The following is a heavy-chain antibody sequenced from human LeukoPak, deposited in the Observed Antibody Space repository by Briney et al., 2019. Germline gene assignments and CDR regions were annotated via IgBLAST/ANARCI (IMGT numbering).Heavy chain of an antibody. CDR1: GGSFSGYY. V-gene: IGHV4-34*01. J-gene: IGHJ4*02. D-gene: IGHD2-15*01. CDR2: IDHSGST. CDR3: ARATVAATLRSFDY. Sequence: SETLSLTCAVYGGSFSGYYWSWIRQPPGKGLEWIGEIDHSGSTNYNPSLKSRVTISVDTSKNQFSLKLSSVTAADTAVYYCARATVAATLRSFDYWGQGTLVTVSS.